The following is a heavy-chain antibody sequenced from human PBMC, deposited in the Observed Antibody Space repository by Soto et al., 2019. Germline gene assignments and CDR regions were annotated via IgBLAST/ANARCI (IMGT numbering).Heavy chain of an antibody. CDR2: ISTYNGKT. CDR1: GDTFTRHG. V-gene: IGHV1-18*01. D-gene: IGHD3-16*02. J-gene: IGHJ3*02. Sequence: QVQLVQSGGEVKKPGASVKVSCKASGDTFTRHGFSWVRQAPGQGLEWMGWISTYNGKTDYAQKFQGRVTMTADTRTNTGYMELRILRSDDTAVYYCARLVPEGVTYREDAFDIWGQGTKVTVSS. CDR3: ARLVPEGVTYREDAFDI.